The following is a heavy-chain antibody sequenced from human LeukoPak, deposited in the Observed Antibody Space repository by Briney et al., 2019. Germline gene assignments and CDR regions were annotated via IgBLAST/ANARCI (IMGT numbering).Heavy chain of an antibody. CDR1: GGSISSYY. CDR2: IYYSGST. J-gene: IGHJ4*02. CDR3: ARAGDSSGYYYADFDY. D-gene: IGHD3-22*01. V-gene: IGHV4-59*01. Sequence: SETLSLTCTVSGGSISSYYWSWIRQPPGKGLEWIGYIYYSGSTNYNPSLKSRVTISVDTSKNQFSLKLSSVTAADTAVYYCARAGDSSGYYYADFDYWGQGTLVTVSS.